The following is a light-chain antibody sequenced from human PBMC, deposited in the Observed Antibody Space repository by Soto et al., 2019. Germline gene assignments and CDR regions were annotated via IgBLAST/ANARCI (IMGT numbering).Light chain of an antibody. J-gene: IGKJ1*01. V-gene: IGKV3-20*01. Sequence: ESVLTQSPGTLSLSPGERATLSCRASQSVSSNYLAWYQQKPGQAPRLLIYGASTRATGIPDRFSGSGSGTDFTLTISRLEREDSALYYCQQYGSSPSWTFGQGTKVEI. CDR1: QSVSSNY. CDR2: GAS. CDR3: QQYGSSPSWT.